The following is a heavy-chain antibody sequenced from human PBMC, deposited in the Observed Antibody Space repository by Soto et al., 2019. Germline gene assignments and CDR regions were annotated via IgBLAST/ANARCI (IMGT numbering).Heavy chain of an antibody. D-gene: IGHD2-2*01. J-gene: IGHJ3*02. CDR1: GFTFSGHW. V-gene: IGHV3-74*03. Sequence: EVQLVESGGDLVPPGGSLRLSCAASGFTFSGHWMHWVRQVPGKGLEWVSRINTDGATSAYADSVKGRFTISRDNAKNTLYLQMNALRAEDTAVYYCAREAGYCSRTSCYRRAFDTWGQGTTVTVSS. CDR2: INTDGATS. CDR3: AREAGYCSRTSCYRRAFDT.